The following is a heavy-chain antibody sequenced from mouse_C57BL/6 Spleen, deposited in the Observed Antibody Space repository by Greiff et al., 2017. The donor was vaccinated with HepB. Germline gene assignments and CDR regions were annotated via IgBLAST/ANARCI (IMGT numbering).Heavy chain of an antibody. CDR1: GYTFTSYW. D-gene: IGHD2-14*01. J-gene: IGHJ1*03. V-gene: IGHV1-55*01. Sequence: VQLQQPGAELVKPGASVKVSCKASGYTFTSYWITWVKQRPGQGLEWIGDIYPGSGSTNYNEKFKSKATLTVDTSSSTAYMQLSSLTSEDSAVYYCARGYRPLFDVWGTGTTVTVSS. CDR3: ARGYRPLFDV. CDR2: IYPGSGST.